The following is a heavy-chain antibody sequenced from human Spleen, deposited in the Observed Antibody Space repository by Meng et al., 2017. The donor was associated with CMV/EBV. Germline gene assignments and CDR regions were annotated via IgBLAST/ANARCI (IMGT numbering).Heavy chain of an antibody. CDR2: IYYSGST. J-gene: IGHJ4*02. D-gene: IGHD6-13*01. V-gene: IGHV4-59*01. CDR3: ARLGSSWSPFDY. Sequence: SETLSLTCAVYGGSFSGYYWSWIRQPPGKGLEWIGYIYYSGSTNYNPSLKSRVTISVDTSKNQFSLKLSSVTAADTAVYYCARLGSSWSPFDYWGQGTLVTVSS. CDR1: GGSFSGYY.